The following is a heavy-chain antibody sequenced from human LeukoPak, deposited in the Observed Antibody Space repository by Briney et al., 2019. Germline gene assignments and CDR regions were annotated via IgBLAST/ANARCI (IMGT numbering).Heavy chain of an antibody. CDR1: GGSITSYY. V-gene: IGHV4-4*07. J-gene: IGHJ6*03. CDR2: IYTSGTT. Sequence: SETLSLIRIVSGGSITSYYWSWIRQPPGKGLEWIGRIYTSGTTKYNPSLKSRVTISVDTSKNQFSLRLSSVTAADTAVYYCARGRGPDYDYYYMDVWGKGTTVTVSS. CDR3: ARGRGPDYDYYYMDV.